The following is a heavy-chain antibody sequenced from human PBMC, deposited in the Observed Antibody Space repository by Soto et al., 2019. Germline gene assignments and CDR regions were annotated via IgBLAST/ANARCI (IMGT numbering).Heavy chain of an antibody. J-gene: IGHJ6*03. CDR1: GFTFSSYS. CDR2: ISSSSSTI. CDR3: ARDHCSSTSCLGGDYYYYMHV. V-gene: IGHV3-48*01. D-gene: IGHD2-2*01. Sequence: EVQLVESGGGLVQPGGSLRLSCAASGFTFSSYSMNWVRQAPGKGLEWVSYISSSSSTIYYADSVKGRFTISRDNAKNSLYLQMNSLRAEDTAVYSCARDHCSSTSCLGGDYYYYMHVWGKGTTVTVSS.